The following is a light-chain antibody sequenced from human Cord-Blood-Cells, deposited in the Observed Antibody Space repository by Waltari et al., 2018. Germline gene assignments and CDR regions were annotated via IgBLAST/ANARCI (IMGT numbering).Light chain of an antibody. J-gene: IGLJ3*02. Sequence: QSALTQPASVSGAPGQSSTIPCTETSSDVGGYNYVPWYQQHPGKAPKLMIYDVSNRPSGVSNRFSGSKSGNTASLTISGLQAEDEADYYCSSYTSSSTWVFGGGTKLTVL. CDR2: DVS. CDR3: SSYTSSSTWV. CDR1: SSDVGGYNY. V-gene: IGLV2-14*01.